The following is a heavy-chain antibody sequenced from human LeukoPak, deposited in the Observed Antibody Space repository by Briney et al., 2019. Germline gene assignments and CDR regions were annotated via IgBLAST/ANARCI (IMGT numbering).Heavy chain of an antibody. Sequence: GGSLRLSCAASGFTFSSYAMHWVRQAPGKGLEWVAVISYDGSNKYYADSVKGRFTISRDNSKNTLYLKMNSLRAEDTAVYYCARTHDILTGYYKGIDYWGQGTLVTVSS. V-gene: IGHV3-30-3*01. CDR2: ISYDGSNK. J-gene: IGHJ4*02. CDR1: GFTFSSYA. D-gene: IGHD3-9*01. CDR3: ARTHDILTGYYKGIDY.